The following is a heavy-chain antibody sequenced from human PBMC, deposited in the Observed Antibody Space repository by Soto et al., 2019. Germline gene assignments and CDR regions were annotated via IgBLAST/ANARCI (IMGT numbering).Heavy chain of an antibody. J-gene: IGHJ3*02. CDR1: GYTFTSYG. Sequence: GASVKVSCKASGYTFTSYGISWVRQAPGQGLEWMGWISAYNGNTNYAQKLQGRVTMTTDTSTSTAYMELRSLRSDDTAVYYCAKAHLGGFSYYSGGRNNDFDIWGQGTLVTVSS. CDR2: ISAYNGNT. D-gene: IGHD1-26*01. CDR3: AKAHLGGFSYYSGGRNNDFDI. V-gene: IGHV1-18*01.